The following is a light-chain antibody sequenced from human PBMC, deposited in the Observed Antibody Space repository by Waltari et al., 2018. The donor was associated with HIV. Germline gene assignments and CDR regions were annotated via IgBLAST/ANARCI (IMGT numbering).Light chain of an antibody. CDR1: QTILYSSSNKNY. J-gene: IGKJ2*01. CDR2: WAS. Sequence: DIVMTQSPDSLAVSLGERATINCKSSQTILYSSSNKNYLSWYQQRPGQPPKFLIYWASTRESGVPDRFSGSGSGTDFTLTISGLQAEDVALYYCQQYFNAPYTFGQGTKVEI. V-gene: IGKV4-1*01. CDR3: QQYFNAPYT.